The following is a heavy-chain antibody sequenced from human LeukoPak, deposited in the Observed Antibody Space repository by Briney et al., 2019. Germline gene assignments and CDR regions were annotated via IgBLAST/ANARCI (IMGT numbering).Heavy chain of an antibody. V-gene: IGHV1-8*03. D-gene: IGHD6-13*01. CDR2: MNPNSGNT. J-gene: IGHJ6*03. CDR3: ARGSSSWYTPFYYYMDV. CDR1: GYTFTSYD. Sequence: ASVKVSCKASGYTFTSYDINWVRQATGQGFEWMGWMNPNSGNTGYAQKFQGRVTITRNTSISTAYMELSSLRSEDTAVYYCARGSSSWYTPFYYYMDVWGKGTTVPVSS.